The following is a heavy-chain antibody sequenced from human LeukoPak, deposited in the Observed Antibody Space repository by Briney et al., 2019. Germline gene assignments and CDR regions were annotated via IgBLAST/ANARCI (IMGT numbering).Heavy chain of an antibody. V-gene: IGHV4-59*01. CDR1: GGSISSYY. D-gene: IGHD3-3*01. CDR3: ARGIFGMVINGFDI. Sequence: SETLSLTCTVSGGSISSYYWSWIRQPPGKGLEWIGYINYSETTNYNPSLKRRVNISVDTSRNQFSLRLSSVTAADTAVYYCARGIFGMVINGFDIWGQGTMVTVSS. J-gene: IGHJ3*02. CDR2: INYSETT.